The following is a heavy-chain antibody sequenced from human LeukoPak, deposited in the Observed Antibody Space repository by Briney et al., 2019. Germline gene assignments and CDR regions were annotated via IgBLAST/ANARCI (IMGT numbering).Heavy chain of an antibody. CDR3: ARGARGYSYG. Sequence: DPSETLSLTCTVSGASISSYYWSWIQQPPGKGLEWIGYIYYSGSTNYNPSLKSRVTISLDTSKNQFSLKLSSVTAADTAVYYCARGARGYSYGWGQGTLVTVSS. V-gene: IGHV4-59*01. J-gene: IGHJ4*02. CDR2: IYYSGST. D-gene: IGHD5-18*01. CDR1: GASISSYY.